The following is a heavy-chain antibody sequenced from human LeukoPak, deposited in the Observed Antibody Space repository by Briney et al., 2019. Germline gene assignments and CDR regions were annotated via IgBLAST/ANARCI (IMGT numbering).Heavy chain of an antibody. Sequence: SETLSLTCTVSGGSISSYYWSWIRQPAGKGLEWIGRIYTSGGTTYNAALKSRLTMSVNTSKNQFSLKLSSVAAADTAVYYWARDSSGWYGFDYWGQGTLVTVSS. V-gene: IGHV4-4*07. CDR1: GGSISSYY. D-gene: IGHD6-19*01. CDR2: IYTSGGT. CDR3: ARDSSGWYGFDY. J-gene: IGHJ4*02.